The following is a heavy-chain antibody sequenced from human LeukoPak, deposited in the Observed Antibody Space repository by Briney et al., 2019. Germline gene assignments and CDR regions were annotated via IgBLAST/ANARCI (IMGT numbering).Heavy chain of an antibody. CDR2: ISYDGSNK. V-gene: IGHV3-30*18. D-gene: IGHD1-26*01. J-gene: IGHJ4*02. Sequence: GGSLRLSCAASGFTFSSYGMHWVRQAPGKGLEWVAVISYDGSNKYYADSVKGRFTISRDNSKNTLYLQMNGLRAEDTAVYYCAKDGNDFTYYFDYWGQGTLVTASS. CDR3: AKDGNDFTYYFDY. CDR1: GFTFSSYG.